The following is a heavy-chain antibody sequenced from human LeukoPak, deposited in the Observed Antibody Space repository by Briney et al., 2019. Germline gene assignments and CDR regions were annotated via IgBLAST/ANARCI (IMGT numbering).Heavy chain of an antibody. D-gene: IGHD3-16*01. CDR3: ATRDFGSEAFDI. CDR1: GYSFTTFW. V-gene: IGHV5-51*01. J-gene: IGHJ3*02. Sequence: GASLKISCQGSGYSFTTFWIGWVRPMPGKGLEWMGIIYPGDSDTIYSPSFQGQVTISADKSISTAYLQWSSLKASDTAMYYCATRDFGSEAFDIWGQGTMVTVSS. CDR2: IYPGDSDT.